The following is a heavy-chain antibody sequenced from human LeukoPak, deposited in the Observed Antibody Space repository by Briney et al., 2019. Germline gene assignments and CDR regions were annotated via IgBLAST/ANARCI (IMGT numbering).Heavy chain of an antibody. CDR1: GFTFSSYS. Sequence: GGSLRLSCAASGFTFSSYSMNWVRQAPGKGLEWVSSISTSSSYIYYADSLKGRFTISRHNAKNSLYLQMNSLRAEDTAVYYCARTSDKPMVLTTDFDYWGQGTLVTVSS. D-gene: IGHD5-18*01. CDR2: ISTSSSYI. V-gene: IGHV3-21*01. CDR3: ARTSDKPMVLTTDFDY. J-gene: IGHJ4*02.